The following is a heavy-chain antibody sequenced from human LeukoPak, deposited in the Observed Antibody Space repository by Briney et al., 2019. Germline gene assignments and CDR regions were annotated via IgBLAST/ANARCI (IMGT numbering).Heavy chain of an antibody. Sequence: GGSLRLSCAASGFTFSSYWMSWVRQAPGKWLEWVANIKQDGSEIHYVDSVKGRFTISRDNAKTSLYLQMNSLRADDTAVYYCARDPVYGGTSGFDYWGRGILVTVSS. J-gene: IGHJ4*02. CDR2: IKQDGSEI. CDR3: ARDPVYGGTSGFDY. D-gene: IGHD4-23*01. V-gene: IGHV3-7*01. CDR1: GFTFSSYW.